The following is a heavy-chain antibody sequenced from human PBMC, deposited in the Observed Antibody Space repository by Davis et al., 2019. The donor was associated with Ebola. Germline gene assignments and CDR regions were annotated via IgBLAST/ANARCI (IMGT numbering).Heavy chain of an antibody. Sequence: PGGSLRLSCTVSGDSISSSYWSWIRQPPGKRLEWIGSIYYTGNAYYNSSLASRATISVDTSKNQFSLKLTSVTAADTAMYYCSERGSSVWGQGTLVTVSS. CDR1: GDSISSSY. D-gene: IGHD3-10*01. J-gene: IGHJ4*02. V-gene: IGHV4-59*03. CDR3: SERGSSV. CDR2: IYYTGNA.